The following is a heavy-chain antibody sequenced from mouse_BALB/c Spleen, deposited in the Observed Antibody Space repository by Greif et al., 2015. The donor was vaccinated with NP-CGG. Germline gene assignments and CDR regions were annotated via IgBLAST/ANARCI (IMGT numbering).Heavy chain of an antibody. J-gene: IGHJ1*01. CDR2: IDPANGNT. Sequence: VQLQQPGAELVKPGASVKLSCTASGFNIKDTYMHWVKRRPEQGLEWIGRIDPANGNTKYDPKFQGKATITADTSSNTAYLQLSSLTSEDTAVYYCATYHYGWYFDVWGAGTTVTVSS. CDR1: GFNIKDTY. CDR3: ATYHYGWYFDV. V-gene: IGHV14-3*02. D-gene: IGHD2-4*01.